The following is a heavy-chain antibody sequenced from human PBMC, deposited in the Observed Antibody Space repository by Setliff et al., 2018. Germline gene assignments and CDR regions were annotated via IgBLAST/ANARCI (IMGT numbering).Heavy chain of an antibody. CDR2: TIPMFGSA. J-gene: IGHJ6*03. D-gene: IGHD5-12*01. Sequence: SVKVSCKASGGTFSSYGISWVRQAPGQGLEWMGGTIPMFGSANYAQKFQGRVTIITDEFTGTAYMELSSLRTEDTAVYYCAGEGVDIRSSTDYRYYMGVWGKGTTVTVSS. V-gene: IGHV1-69*05. CDR1: GGTFSSYG. CDR3: AGEGVDIRSSTDYRYYMGV.